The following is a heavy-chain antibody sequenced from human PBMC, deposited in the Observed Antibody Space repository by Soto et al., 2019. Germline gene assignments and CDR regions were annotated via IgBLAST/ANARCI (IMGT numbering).Heavy chain of an antibody. CDR3: ARRKGSTSCYDY. CDR2: MNPNSGNT. Sequence: GASVKVSCKASGGTFSNYAITWVRQAPGQGLEWLGWMNPNSGNTGYAQKFQGRVTMTRNTSISTAYMELSSLRSEDTAVYYCARRKGSTSCYDYWGQGTLVTVFS. CDR1: GGTFSNYA. V-gene: IGHV1-8*02. D-gene: IGHD2-2*01. J-gene: IGHJ4*02.